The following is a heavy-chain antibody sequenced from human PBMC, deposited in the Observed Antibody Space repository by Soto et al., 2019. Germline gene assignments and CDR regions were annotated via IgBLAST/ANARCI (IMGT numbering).Heavy chain of an antibody. CDR1: GFTFSSYA. CDR3: AKEPPSVTTRGMVWFDP. Sequence: PGGSLRLSCAASGFTFSSYAMSWVRQAPGKVLEWVSAISGSGGSTYYADSVKGRFTISRDNSKNTLYLQMNSLRAEDTAVYYCAKEPPSVTTRGMVWFDPLGQGTLVTVSS. CDR2: ISGSGGST. J-gene: IGHJ5*02. D-gene: IGHD4-4*01. V-gene: IGHV3-23*01.